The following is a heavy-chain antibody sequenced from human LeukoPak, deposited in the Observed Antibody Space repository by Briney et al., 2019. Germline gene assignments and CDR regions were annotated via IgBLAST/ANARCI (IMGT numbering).Heavy chain of an antibody. CDR3: TTEFGGYYFDY. CDR1: GFTLSNAW. CDR2: IRSKGHGGTS. V-gene: IGHV3-15*01. J-gene: IGHJ4*02. D-gene: IGHD3-16*01. Sequence: GGSLRLSCAASGFTLSNAWMTWVRQAPGKGLEWVGRIRSKGHGGTSDCAAPVKGKFTISRDDSKNTLYLQMNSLNIEDTAVYYCTTEFGGYYFDYWGQGTLVTVSS.